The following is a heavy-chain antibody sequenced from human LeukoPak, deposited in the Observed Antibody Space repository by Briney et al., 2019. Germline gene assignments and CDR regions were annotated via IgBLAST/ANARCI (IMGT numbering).Heavy chain of an antibody. CDR3: AINKGGYCSSTSCHGRRNWFDP. V-gene: IGHV4-34*01. D-gene: IGHD2-2*01. CDR1: GGSFSGYY. J-gene: IGHJ5*02. Sequence: PSETLSLTCAVYGGSFSGYYWSWIRQPPGKGLEWIGEINHGGSTNYNPSLKSRVTISVDTSKNQFSLKLSSVTAADTAVYYCAINKGGYCSSTSCHGRRNWFDPWGQGTLVTVSS. CDR2: INHGGST.